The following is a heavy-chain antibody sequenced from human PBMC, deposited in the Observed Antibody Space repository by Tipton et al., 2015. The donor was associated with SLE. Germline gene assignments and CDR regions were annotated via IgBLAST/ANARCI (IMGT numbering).Heavy chain of an antibody. V-gene: IGHV4-39*07. J-gene: IGHJ5*02. CDR1: GGSISSSSYY. D-gene: IGHD4-11*01. CDR2: INHSGST. CDR3: ARGYSIRNWFGP. Sequence: TLSLTCTVSGGSISSSSYYWGWIRQSPGKGLRWIGEINHSGSTTYNPSLKSRVTIPSDTSKKQFSLKLTSVTAADTAVYYCARGYSIRNWFGPWGQGTLVTVSS.